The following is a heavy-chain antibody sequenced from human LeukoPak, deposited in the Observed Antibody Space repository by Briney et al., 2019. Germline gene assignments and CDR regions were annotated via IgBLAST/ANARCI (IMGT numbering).Heavy chain of an antibody. D-gene: IGHD3-22*01. V-gene: IGHV3-33*01. Sequence: GRSLRLSCAASGFTFSSYGMHWVRQAPGKGLEWVAVIWYDGSNKYYADSVKGRFTISRDNSKNTLYLQMNSLRAEDTAAYYCAREGYYDSPLLLDYWGQGTLVTVSS. CDR3: AREGYYDSPLLLDY. J-gene: IGHJ4*02. CDR1: GFTFSSYG. CDR2: IWYDGSNK.